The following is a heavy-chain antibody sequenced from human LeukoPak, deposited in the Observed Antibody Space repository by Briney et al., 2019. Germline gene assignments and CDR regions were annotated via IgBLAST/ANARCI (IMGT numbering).Heavy chain of an antibody. V-gene: IGHV4-59*08. D-gene: IGHD4-17*01. CDR2: IYYSGST. CDR3: ARTTVTTWGNYFDY. J-gene: IGHJ4*02. CDR1: GGSISSYY. Sequence: SETLSLTCTVSGGSISSYYWSWIRQPPGKGLEWIGYIYYSGSTNYNPSLKSRVTISVDTSKNQFSLKLSSVTAADTAVYYCARTTVTTWGNYFDYWGQGTLVTVSS.